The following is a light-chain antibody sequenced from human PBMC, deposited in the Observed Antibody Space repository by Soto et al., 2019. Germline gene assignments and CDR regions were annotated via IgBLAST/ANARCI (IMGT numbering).Light chain of an antibody. CDR3: QQYGNSPFT. J-gene: IGKJ2*01. V-gene: IGKV3-20*01. CDR1: QSVTSSY. Sequence: EIVLTQSPGTLSLSPGERATLSCRASQSVTSSYLAWHQQKPGQAPRLLIYAASSRATGIPDRFSGSGSGTDFTLTISGLEPEDFAVYYCQQYGNSPFTFGQGTKLEIK. CDR2: AAS.